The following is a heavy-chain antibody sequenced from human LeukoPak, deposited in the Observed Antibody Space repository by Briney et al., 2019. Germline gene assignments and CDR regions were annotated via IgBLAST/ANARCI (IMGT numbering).Heavy chain of an antibody. J-gene: IGHJ5*02. D-gene: IGHD6-6*01. CDR2: INHSGST. Sequence: SETLSLTCAVYGGSFSGYYWSWIRQPPGKGLEWIGEINHSGSTNYNPSLKSRVTISVDTSKNQFSLKLSSVTAADTAVYYCARGWGAARPDWFDPWGQGTLVTVSS. CDR1: GGSFSGYY. CDR3: ARGWGAARPDWFDP. V-gene: IGHV4-34*01.